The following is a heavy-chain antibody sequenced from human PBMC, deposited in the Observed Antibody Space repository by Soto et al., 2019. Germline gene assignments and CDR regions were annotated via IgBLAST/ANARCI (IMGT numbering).Heavy chain of an antibody. Sequence: SETLSLTCTVSGGSIGSRNYYWGWIRQPPGKGLEWIGSMYYSGSTDYNPSLKSRVTISVDTSKNQFSLKVSSVTATDTAVYYCARRGNYGHYYYGLDVWGQGTTVTVSS. V-gene: IGHV4-39*01. CDR1: GGSIGSRNYY. CDR2: MYYSGST. D-gene: IGHD3-10*01. J-gene: IGHJ6*02. CDR3: ARRGNYGHYYYGLDV.